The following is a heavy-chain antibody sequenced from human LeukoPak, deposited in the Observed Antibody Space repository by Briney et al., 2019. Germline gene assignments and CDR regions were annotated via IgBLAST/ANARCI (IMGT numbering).Heavy chain of an antibody. V-gene: IGHV4-39*07. CDR2: IYYSGIT. Sequence: PSETLSLTCTVSGGSITSGTYYWGWIRQPPGKALEWIGNIYYSGITDYNPSLKSRATISVDTSKNQFSLKLSSVTAADTAVYYCARVPPWYMDVWGKGTTITVSS. J-gene: IGHJ6*03. CDR3: ARVPPWYMDV. CDR1: GGSITSGTYY.